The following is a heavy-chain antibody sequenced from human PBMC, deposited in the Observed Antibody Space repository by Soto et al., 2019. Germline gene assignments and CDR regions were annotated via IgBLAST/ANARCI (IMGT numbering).Heavy chain of an antibody. V-gene: IGHV1-3*01. J-gene: IGHJ3*02. Sequence: GASVKVSCKASGYTFTSYAMHWVRQAPGQRLEWMGWINAGNGNTKYSQKFQGRVTITRDTSASTAYMELSSLRSEDTAVYYCARVLPYYYDRSGYLPGAFTIWAQGTM. D-gene: IGHD3-22*01. CDR2: INAGNGNT. CDR3: ARVLPYYYDRSGYLPGAFTI. CDR1: GYTFTSYA.